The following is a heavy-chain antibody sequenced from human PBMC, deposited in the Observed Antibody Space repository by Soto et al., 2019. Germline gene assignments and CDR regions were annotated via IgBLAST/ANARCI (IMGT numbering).Heavy chain of an antibody. V-gene: IGHV1-8*02. CDR1: GYTFTSYD. Sequence: GASVKVSCKASGYTFTSYDINWVRQATGQGLEWMGWMNPNSGNTSYAQKLQGRVTMTTNTSISTAYMELRSLRSDDTAVYYCARDSPVIVVVPAAMEDWFDPWGQGTLVTVSS. J-gene: IGHJ5*02. CDR3: ARDSPVIVVVPAAMEDWFDP. D-gene: IGHD2-2*01. CDR2: MNPNSGNT.